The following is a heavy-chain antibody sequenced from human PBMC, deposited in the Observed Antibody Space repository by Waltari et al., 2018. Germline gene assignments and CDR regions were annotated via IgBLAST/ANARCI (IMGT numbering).Heavy chain of an antibody. Sequence: EVQLVESGGGLVQPGGSLRLSCAASGFPFSNYWMHWVRQAPGKGLVWVSRINTDGSRTAYADSVKGRFTISRDNAKDTVFLQMNSLRADDTAVYYCARDISEWEDFDYWGQGTLVTVSS. D-gene: IGHD1-26*01. J-gene: IGHJ4*02. CDR2: INTDGSRT. V-gene: IGHV3-74*03. CDR3: ARDISEWEDFDY. CDR1: GFPFSNYW.